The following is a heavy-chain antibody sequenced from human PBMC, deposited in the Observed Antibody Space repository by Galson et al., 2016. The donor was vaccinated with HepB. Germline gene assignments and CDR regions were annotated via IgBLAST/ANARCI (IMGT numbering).Heavy chain of an antibody. CDR2: ISSSSSYI. V-gene: IGHV3-21*01. J-gene: IGHJ6*02. Sequence: SLRLSCAASGFTFSSYSMNWVRPAPGKGLEWVSSISSSSSYIYYADSVKGRFTISRDNAKNTLYLQMNSLRAEDTAVYYCARAVLRGGCRLGGMDVWGQGTTVTVSS. CDR1: GFTFSSYS. CDR3: ARAVLRGGCRLGGMDV. D-gene: IGHD2-8*02.